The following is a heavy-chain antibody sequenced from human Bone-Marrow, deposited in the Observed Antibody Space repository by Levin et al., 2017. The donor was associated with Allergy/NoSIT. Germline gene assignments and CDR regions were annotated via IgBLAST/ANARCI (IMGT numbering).Heavy chain of an antibody. J-gene: IGHJ4*02. CDR3: AKDNAADSVGVGLGESFEY. CDR2: ISWNSGTI. Sequence: SLKISCDASGFTFYDYAMHWVRRPPGKGLEWVSGISWNSGTIAYADSVRGRFTISRDNAKNSLYLQLNSLRAEDTAMYYCAKDNAADSVGVGLGESFEYWGQGILVTVSS. D-gene: IGHD2-15*01. V-gene: IGHV3-9*01. CDR1: GFTFYDYA.